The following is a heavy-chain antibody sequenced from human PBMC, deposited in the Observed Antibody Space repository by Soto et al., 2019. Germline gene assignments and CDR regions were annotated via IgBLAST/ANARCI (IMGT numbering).Heavy chain of an antibody. D-gene: IGHD4-17*01. CDR3: AREEGYGDYRNWFDP. Sequence: SVKVSCKASGYTFTSFDINWVRQATGQGLEWMGGIIPIFGTANYAQKFQGRVTITADESTSTAYMELSSLRSEDTAVYYCAREEGYGDYRNWFDPWGQGTLVTVSS. CDR1: GYTFTSFD. CDR2: IIPIFGTA. V-gene: IGHV1-69*13. J-gene: IGHJ5*02.